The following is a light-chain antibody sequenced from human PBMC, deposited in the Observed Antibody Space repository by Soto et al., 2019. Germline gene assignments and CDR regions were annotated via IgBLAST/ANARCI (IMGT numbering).Light chain of an antibody. V-gene: IGKV1-5*03. J-gene: IGKJ1*01. Sequence: DSQMTQSPSTLSASVGDRVTITCRASQSISSWLAWYQQKPGKAPKLLIYKASTLESGVPSNFSGSGSGTEFTLTISSLQPEDFATYYCQQYNSYPWTFGQGTKVDI. CDR1: QSISSW. CDR3: QQYNSYPWT. CDR2: KAS.